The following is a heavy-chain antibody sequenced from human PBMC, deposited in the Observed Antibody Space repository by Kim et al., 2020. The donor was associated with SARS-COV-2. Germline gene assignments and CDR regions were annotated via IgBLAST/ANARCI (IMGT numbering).Heavy chain of an antibody. CDR1: GFTFSTYW. V-gene: IGHV3-7*01. J-gene: IGHJ6*02. CDR3: ARDRSVDPVDR. Sequence: GGSLRLSCTASGFTFSTYWMNWVRQAPGKGLEWVAHTGHDASKKDYVDSVKGRFTISRDNAKSTLYLQMDSLRVEDTAVYYCARDRSVDPVDRWGHGA. D-gene: IGHD2-21*01. CDR2: TGHDASKK.